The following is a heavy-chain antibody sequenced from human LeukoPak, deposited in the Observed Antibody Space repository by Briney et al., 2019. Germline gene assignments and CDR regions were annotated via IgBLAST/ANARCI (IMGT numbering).Heavy chain of an antibody. CDR1: GFTFRSDG. J-gene: IGHJ4*02. CDR2: IIGSGGST. V-gene: IGHV3-23*01. CDR3: AKESRRVVVTATLDY. Sequence: GSLRLSCAAPGFTFRSDGMSRGPEAPGKGLEWGSAIIGSGGSTYYADSVKGRFTISRDNSKNTLYLQMNSLRAEDTAVYYCAKESRRVVVTATLDYWGQGTLVTVSS. D-gene: IGHD2-21*02.